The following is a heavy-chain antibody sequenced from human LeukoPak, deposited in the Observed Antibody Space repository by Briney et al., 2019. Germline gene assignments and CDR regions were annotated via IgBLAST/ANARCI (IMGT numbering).Heavy chain of an antibody. CDR1: GGSFSAYY. Sequence: SETLSLTCGVYGGSFSAYYWTWIRQPPGKGLEWIGEINHSGSTNYNPSLKSRVTMSVDTSKNQFSLKLRSVTAADTAVCYCARGFDYWGQGTLVTVSS. V-gene: IGHV4-34*01. CDR2: INHSGST. CDR3: ARGFDY. J-gene: IGHJ4*02.